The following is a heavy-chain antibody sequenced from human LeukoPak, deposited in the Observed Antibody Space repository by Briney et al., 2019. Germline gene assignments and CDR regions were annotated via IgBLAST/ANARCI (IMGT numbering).Heavy chain of an antibody. D-gene: IGHD6-13*01. J-gene: IGHJ3*02. CDR3: ARSTSYSAATGTPENAFDI. V-gene: IGHV3-21*01. CDR2: ISSSSSYI. Sequence: GGSLRLSCAASGFTFGTYRMNWVRQAPGKGLEWVSSISSSSSYIDDADSVKGRFTISRDNAKNSLHLQMNSLRAEDTAVYYCARSTSYSAATGTPENAFDIWGQGTMVTVSS. CDR1: GFTFGTYR.